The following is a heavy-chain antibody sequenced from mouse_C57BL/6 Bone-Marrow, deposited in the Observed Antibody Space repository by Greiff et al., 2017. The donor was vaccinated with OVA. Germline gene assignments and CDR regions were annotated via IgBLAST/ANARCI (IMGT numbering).Heavy chain of an antibody. Sequence: QVHVKQPGTELVKPGASVKLSCKASGYTFTSYWMHWVKQRPGQGLEWIGNINPSNGGTNYNEKFKSKATLTVDKSSSTAYMQLSSLTSEDSAVYYCARLYYGSSSWFAYWGQGTLVTVSA. D-gene: IGHD1-1*01. CDR2: INPSNGGT. CDR3: ARLYYGSSSWFAY. CDR1: GYTFTSYW. J-gene: IGHJ3*01. V-gene: IGHV1-53*01.